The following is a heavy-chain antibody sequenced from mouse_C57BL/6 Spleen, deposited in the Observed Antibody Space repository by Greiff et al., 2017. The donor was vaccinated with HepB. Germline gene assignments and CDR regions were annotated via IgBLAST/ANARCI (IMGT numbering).Heavy chain of an antibody. CDR3: ARRELTGVFDY. CDR2: ISYDGSN. CDR1: GYSITSGYY. D-gene: IGHD4-1*01. V-gene: IGHV3-6*01. Sequence: EVKLQESGPGLVKPSQSLSLTCSVTGYSITSGYYWNWIRQFPGNKLEWMGYISYDGSNNYNPSLKNRISITRDTSKNQFFLKLNSVTTEDTATYYCARRELTGVFDYWGQGTTLTVSS. J-gene: IGHJ2*01.